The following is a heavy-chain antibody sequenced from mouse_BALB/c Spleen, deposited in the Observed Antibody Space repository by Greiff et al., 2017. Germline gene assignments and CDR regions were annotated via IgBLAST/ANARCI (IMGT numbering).Heavy chain of an antibody. Sequence: QVQLQQSGAELVRPGTSVKMSCKAAGYTFTNYWIGWVKQRPGHGLEWIGDIYPGGGYTNYNEKFKGKAKLTAVTSASTAYMELSSLTNEDSAVYYCTRVYDVAMDYWGQGTSVTVSS. CDR1: GYTFTNYW. D-gene: IGHD2-14*01. V-gene: IGHV1-63*02. CDR3: TRVYDVAMDY. J-gene: IGHJ4*01. CDR2: IYPGGGYT.